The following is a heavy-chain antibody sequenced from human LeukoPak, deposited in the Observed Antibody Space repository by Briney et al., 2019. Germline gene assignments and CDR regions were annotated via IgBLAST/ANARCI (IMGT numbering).Heavy chain of an antibody. CDR1: GGSISSSSYY. Sequence: SETLSLTCTVSGGSISSSSYYWGWIRQPPGKGLEWIGSIYYSGSTYYNPSLKSRVTISVDTSKNQFSLKPSSVTAADTAVYYCARAGPDYHFDYWGQGTMVTVSS. V-gene: IGHV4-39*07. CDR2: IYYSGST. D-gene: IGHD5-12*01. CDR3: ARAGPDYHFDY. J-gene: IGHJ4*02.